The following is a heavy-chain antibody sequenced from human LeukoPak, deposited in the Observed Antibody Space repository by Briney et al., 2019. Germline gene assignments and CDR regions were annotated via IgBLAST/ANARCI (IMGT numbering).Heavy chain of an antibody. CDR2: ISWNSGSI. CDR3: AKDIEEEQQLARGFDY. V-gene: IGHV3-9*01. D-gene: IGHD6-13*01. CDR1: GFTFDDYA. Sequence: GGSLRLSCAASGFTFDDYAMHWVRQAPGKGLEWVSGISWNSGSIGYADSVKGRFTISRDNAKNSLYLQMNSLRAEDTALYYCAKDIEEEQQLARGFDYWGQGTLVTVSS. J-gene: IGHJ4*02.